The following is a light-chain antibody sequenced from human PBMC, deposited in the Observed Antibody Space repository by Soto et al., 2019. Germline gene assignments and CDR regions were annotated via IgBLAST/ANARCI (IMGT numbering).Light chain of an antibody. CDR2: GAS. Sequence: EIVLTQSPGTLSVSPGESATLSCRASQSLSSRYLAWYQQKPGQAPRLLIYGASNTATGIPDRFSGSGSGTDCTLTISRLETEDFAVYYCQHFDSTPGTFGPGTKVDFK. CDR1: QSLSSRY. V-gene: IGKV3-20*01. J-gene: IGKJ3*01. CDR3: QHFDSTPGT.